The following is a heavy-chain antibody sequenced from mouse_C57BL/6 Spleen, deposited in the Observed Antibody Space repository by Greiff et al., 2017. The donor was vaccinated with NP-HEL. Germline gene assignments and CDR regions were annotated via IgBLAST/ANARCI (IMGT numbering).Heavy chain of an antibody. D-gene: IGHD1-1*01. CDR1: GYTFTSYW. CDR2: IDPSDSYT. Sequence: QVQLQQPGAELVKPGASVKLSCKASGYTFTSYWMQWVKQRPGQGLEWIGEIDPSDSYTNYNQKFKGKATLTVDTSSSTAYMQISSLTSEDSAVYYCARGPYYGSSYFDYWGQGTTLTVSS. V-gene: IGHV1-50*01. J-gene: IGHJ2*01. CDR3: ARGPYYGSSYFDY.